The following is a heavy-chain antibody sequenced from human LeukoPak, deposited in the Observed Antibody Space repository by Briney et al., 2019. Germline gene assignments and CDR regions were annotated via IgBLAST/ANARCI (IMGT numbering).Heavy chain of an antibody. D-gene: IGHD2-15*01. J-gene: IGHJ3*02. V-gene: IGHV4-30-4*01. CDR2: IYYSGST. CDR3: ARADIVVVVAAAHDAFDI. Sequence: SQALSLTCTVSGGSISSGDYYWSWIRQPPGKGLGWIGYIYYSGSTYYNPSLKSRVTISVDTSKNQFSLKLSSVTAADTAVYYCARADIVVVVAAAHDAFDIWGQGTMVTVSS. CDR1: GGSISSGDYY.